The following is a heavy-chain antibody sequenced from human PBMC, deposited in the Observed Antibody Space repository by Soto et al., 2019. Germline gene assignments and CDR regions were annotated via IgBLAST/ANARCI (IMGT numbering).Heavy chain of an antibody. CDR2: VYYSGTT. V-gene: IGHV4-30-4*01. CDR1: GSSIRNGDYY. CDR3: VTVKLVGAAYGFDV. J-gene: IGHJ4*02. Sequence: PSATLSLACTLPGSSIRNGDYYRGPISPPPGKGLEWIGYVYYSGTTYSHPSLNSRVSISVDTSENQFSLRLTSVTAADTAVYDCVTVKLVGAAYGFDVWGQGTLVTVSS. D-gene: IGHD1-26*01.